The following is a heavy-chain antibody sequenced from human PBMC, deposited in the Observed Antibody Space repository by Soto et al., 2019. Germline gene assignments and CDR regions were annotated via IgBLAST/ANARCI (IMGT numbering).Heavy chain of an antibody. D-gene: IGHD5-12*01. Sequence: ASVKVSCKASGYTFTSYGISWVRQAPGQGLEWMGWISAYNGNTNYAQKHQGRITMTTDTSTSTAYMELRSLRSDDTAVYYCAREKGLRNYMDVWGKGTTVTVSS. CDR3: AREKGLRNYMDV. V-gene: IGHV1-18*01. CDR1: GYTFTSYG. CDR2: ISAYNGNT. J-gene: IGHJ6*03.